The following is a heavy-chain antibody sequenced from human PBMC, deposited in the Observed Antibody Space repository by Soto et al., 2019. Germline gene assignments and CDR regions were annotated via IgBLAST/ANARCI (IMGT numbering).Heavy chain of an antibody. CDR1: GFTFSSYG. CDR3: AKDGGYYLFDY. CDR2: ISYDGSNK. D-gene: IGHD3-22*01. V-gene: IGHV3-30*18. Sequence: QVQLVESGGGVVQPGRSLRLSCAASGFTFSSYGMHWVRQAPGKGLEWVAVISYDGSNKYYADSVKGRFTISSDNSKNTLYLQMNSLRAEDTAVYYCAKDGGYYLFDYWGQGTLVTVSS. J-gene: IGHJ4*02.